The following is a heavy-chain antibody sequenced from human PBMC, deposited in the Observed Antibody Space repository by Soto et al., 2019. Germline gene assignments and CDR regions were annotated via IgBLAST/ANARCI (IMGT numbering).Heavy chain of an antibody. J-gene: IGHJ4*02. CDR1: GFTFNTYW. Sequence: PGGSLRLSCAASGFTFNTYWMTWVRQAPGKGLEWVANIKQDGSEKSYVDSVKGRFTISRDNAKNSLYLQMNSLRAEDTAVYYCARDSGWFKIDYWGQGTLVTVSS. CDR2: IKQDGSEK. CDR3: ARDSGWFKIDY. D-gene: IGHD6-19*01. V-gene: IGHV3-7*01.